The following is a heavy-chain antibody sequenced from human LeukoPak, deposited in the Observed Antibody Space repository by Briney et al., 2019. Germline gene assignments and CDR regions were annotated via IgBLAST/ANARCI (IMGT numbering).Heavy chain of an antibody. Sequence: GGSLRLSCAASGFTFSSYWMSWVRQAPGKGLEWVAFIRYDGSNKYYADSVKGRFTISRDNSKNTLYLQMNSLRAEDTAVYYCAKPIVVVKNSYFDYWGQGTLVTVSS. J-gene: IGHJ4*02. CDR2: IRYDGSNK. V-gene: IGHV3-30*02. D-gene: IGHD3-22*01. CDR1: GFTFSSYW. CDR3: AKPIVVVKNSYFDY.